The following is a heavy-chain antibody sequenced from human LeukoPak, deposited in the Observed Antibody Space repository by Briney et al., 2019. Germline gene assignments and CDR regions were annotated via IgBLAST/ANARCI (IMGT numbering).Heavy chain of an antibody. CDR1: GGSFSGYY. CDR3: ARGGGSYYMDV. D-gene: IGHD3-10*01. V-gene: IGHV4-34*01. J-gene: IGHJ6*03. Sequence: PSETLSLTCAVYGGSFSGYYWSWIRQPPGKGLEWIGEINHSGSTSYNPSLKSRVTISVDTSKSQFSLKLSSVTAADTAVYYCARGGGSYYMDVWGKGTTVTVSS. CDR2: INHSGST.